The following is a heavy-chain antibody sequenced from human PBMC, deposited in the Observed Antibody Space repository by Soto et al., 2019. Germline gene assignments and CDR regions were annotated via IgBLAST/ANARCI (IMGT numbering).Heavy chain of an antibody. CDR3: ARGVEWNIVVVPAARWFDP. J-gene: IGHJ5*02. V-gene: IGHV4-30-4*01. Sequence: PSETLSLTCTVSGGSISSGDYYWSWIRQPPGKGLEWIGYIYDSGSTYYNPSLKSRVTISVDTSKNQFSLKLSSVTAADTAVYYCARGVEWNIVVVPAARWFDPWGQGTPVTVSS. CDR1: GGSISSGDYY. D-gene: IGHD2-2*01. CDR2: IYDSGST.